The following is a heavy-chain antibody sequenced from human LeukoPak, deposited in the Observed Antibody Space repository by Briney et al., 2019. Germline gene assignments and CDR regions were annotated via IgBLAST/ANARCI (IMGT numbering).Heavy chain of an antibody. CDR3: ARDRSITIFGVVAWRDYYYGMDV. CDR1: GFTFSSYA. V-gene: IGHV3-30-3*01. D-gene: IGHD3-3*01. J-gene: IGHJ6*02. Sequence: PGGSLRLSCAASGFTFSSYAMHWVRQAPGKGLEWVAVISYDGSNKYYADSVKGRFTISRDNSKNTLYLQMNSLRAEDTAVYYCARDRSITIFGVVAWRDYYYGMDVWGQGTTVTVSS. CDR2: ISYDGSNK.